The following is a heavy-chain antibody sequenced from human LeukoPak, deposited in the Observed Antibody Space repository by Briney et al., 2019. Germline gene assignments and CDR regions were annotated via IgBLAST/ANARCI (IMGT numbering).Heavy chain of an antibody. V-gene: IGHV3-74*01. D-gene: IGHD3-22*01. CDR3: AREDDLGGYYFDY. CDR1: GFTFSRYW. J-gene: IGHJ4*02. CDR2: INSVGSRT. Sequence: GGSLRLSCAASGFTFSRYWMHWVRQVPGKGLVWVSRINSVGSRTRYADSVKGRFTISRDNGNNTLYLQMNSLRAEDTAVYYCAREDDLGGYYFDYWGQGTLVTVSS.